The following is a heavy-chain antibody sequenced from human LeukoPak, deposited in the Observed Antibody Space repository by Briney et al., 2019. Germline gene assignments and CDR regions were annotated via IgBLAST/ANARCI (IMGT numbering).Heavy chain of an antibody. Sequence: PGGSLRLSCAASGFTFSSYAMNWVRQGPGKGLEWVSGIIGGGGRTYYADSVKGRFTISRDNSKNTLFLQMNSLRAEDTALYYCAKAPTGAPPYCGGDCPNFDYWGQGSLVTVSS. J-gene: IGHJ4*02. D-gene: IGHD2-21*02. CDR2: IIGGGGRT. CDR3: AKAPTGAPPYCGGDCPNFDY. V-gene: IGHV3-23*01. CDR1: GFTFSSYA.